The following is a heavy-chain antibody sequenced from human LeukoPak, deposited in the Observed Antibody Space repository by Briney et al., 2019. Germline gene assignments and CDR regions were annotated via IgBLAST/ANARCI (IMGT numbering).Heavy chain of an antibody. CDR3: ARPYSISGLSF. V-gene: IGHV3-30-3*01. Sequence: PGKSLRLSCAASGFTFSSNAMHWVRQAPGKGLEWVAVISYDGNNKYYADSVEGRFTISRDNSKNTLYLQMNSLRTEDTAVYYCARPYSISGLSFWGQGTLVTVSS. CDR1: GFTFSSNA. J-gene: IGHJ4*02. D-gene: IGHD6-6*01. CDR2: ISYDGNNK.